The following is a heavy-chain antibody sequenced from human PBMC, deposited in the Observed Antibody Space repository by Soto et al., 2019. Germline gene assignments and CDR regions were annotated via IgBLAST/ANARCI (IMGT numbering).Heavy chain of an antibody. V-gene: IGHV3-30*02. CDR2: MSYDGSDT. J-gene: IGHJ4*02. Sequence: PGGSLRLSCVGSGFIFSNNGMRWVRQTPGKGLEWVAFMSYDGSDTCYADSVKGRFTISRDNSKNTLFLHMSNLRAEDTAMYYCTIVRVADSALDHWGQGTLVTVSS. CDR3: TIVRVADSALDH. D-gene: IGHD3-10*02. CDR1: GFIFSNNG.